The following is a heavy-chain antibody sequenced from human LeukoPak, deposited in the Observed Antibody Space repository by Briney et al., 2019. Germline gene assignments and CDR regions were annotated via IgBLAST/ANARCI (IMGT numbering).Heavy chain of an antibody. J-gene: IGHJ4*02. V-gene: IGHV3-7*01. CDR3: ARVLLSFDY. Sequence: PGGSLRLSCAASGFTSGCCAMSWVRQAPGKGLEWVANIKQDGSEEYYVDSVKGRFTISRDNAKNSLYLQMNSLRAEDTAVYYCARVLLSFDYWGQGTLVTVSS. D-gene: IGHD2-15*01. CDR2: IKQDGSEE. CDR1: GFTSGCCA.